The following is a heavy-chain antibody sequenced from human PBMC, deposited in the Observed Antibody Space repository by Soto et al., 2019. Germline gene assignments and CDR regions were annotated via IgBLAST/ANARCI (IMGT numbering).Heavy chain of an antibody. D-gene: IGHD4-17*01. J-gene: IGHJ4*02. CDR1: GYTFTSYA. CDR3: VSESYGGEFDY. Sequence: QVQLVQSGAEEKKPGASVKVSCKASGYTFTSYAMHWVRQAPGQRLEWMGWINAGNGNTKYSQKLQDRVTITRDTSGSTAYMELNSLRSEDTAVYYCVSESYGGEFDYWGQGTLVTVSS. V-gene: IGHV1-3*05. CDR2: INAGNGNT.